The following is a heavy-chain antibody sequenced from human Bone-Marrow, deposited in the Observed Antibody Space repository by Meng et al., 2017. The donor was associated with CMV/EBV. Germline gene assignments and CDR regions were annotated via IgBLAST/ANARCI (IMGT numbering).Heavy chain of an antibody. J-gene: IGHJ4*02. CDR3: TRDCSSTSCSPFDY. D-gene: IGHD2-2*01. CDR2: IRSKAYGGTT. CDR1: GFSFSDYY. V-gene: IGHV3-49*04. Sequence: GGSLRLSCAASGFSFSDYYMNWVRQAPGKGLEWVGFIRSKAYGGTTEYAASVKGRFTISRDDSKSIAYLQMNSLKTEDTAVYYCTRDCSSTSCSPFDYWGQGTLVTVSS.